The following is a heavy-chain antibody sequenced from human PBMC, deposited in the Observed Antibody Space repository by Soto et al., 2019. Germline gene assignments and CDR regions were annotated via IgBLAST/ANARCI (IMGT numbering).Heavy chain of an antibody. D-gene: IGHD3-22*01. CDR3: ASGGSGYYNY. CDR1: GFTFGPYW. V-gene: IGHV3-74*01. Sequence: EVQLVESGGGLVQPGGSLRLSCAASGFTFGPYWMHWVRQVPGKGLVWLSRINSDGSSTNYADSVKGRFTISRDNAKSTLSLHMHSLRAADTAVYYGASGGSGYYNYWGQGTLVTVSS. J-gene: IGHJ4*02. CDR2: INSDGSST.